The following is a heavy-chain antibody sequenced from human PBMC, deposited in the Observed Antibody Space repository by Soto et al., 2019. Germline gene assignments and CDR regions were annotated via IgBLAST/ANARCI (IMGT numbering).Heavy chain of an antibody. V-gene: IGHV1-18*01. Sequence: QVQLVQSGAEVKKPGASVKVSCKPSGYTFTSYGISWVRQAPGQGLEWMAWISVNNDNKKYAQNLQGRVTMTTDTSTRTVYMELRSLRSDDTAMYYCARDYCDSRRGYGGDYWGQGTLVTVSS. CDR1: GYTFTSYG. D-gene: IGHD3-22*01. CDR3: ARDYCDSRRGYGGDY. J-gene: IGHJ4*02. CDR2: ISVNNDNK.